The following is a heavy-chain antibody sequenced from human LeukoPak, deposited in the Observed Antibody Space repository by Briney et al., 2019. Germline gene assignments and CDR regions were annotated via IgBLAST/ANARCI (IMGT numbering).Heavy chain of an antibody. Sequence: GGSLRLSCAAPGFSFSSAWMNWVRLAPGKGLEWVGRIKSNVDGGTTHYAAPVKGRFTISRDDSKDTLYLQMNSLKTEDTGIYYCTYLMPNLYYYYYIDVWGKGTTVTVSS. CDR2: IKSNVDGGTT. CDR3: TYLMPNLYYYYYIDV. V-gene: IGHV3-15*01. D-gene: IGHD3-9*01. CDR1: GFSFSSAW. J-gene: IGHJ6*03.